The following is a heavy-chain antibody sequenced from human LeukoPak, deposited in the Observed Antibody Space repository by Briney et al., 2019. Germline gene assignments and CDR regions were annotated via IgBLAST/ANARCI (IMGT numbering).Heavy chain of an antibody. Sequence: SETLSLTCTVSGGSISSYYWSWIRQPPGKGLEWIGYIYYSGSTNYNPSLKSRVTISVDTSKNQFSLKLSSVTAADTAVYYCARGGDSSSWSVDYWGQGTLVTVSS. J-gene: IGHJ4*02. CDR2: IYYSGST. CDR1: GGSISSYY. D-gene: IGHD6-13*01. V-gene: IGHV4-59*08. CDR3: ARGGDSSSWSVDY.